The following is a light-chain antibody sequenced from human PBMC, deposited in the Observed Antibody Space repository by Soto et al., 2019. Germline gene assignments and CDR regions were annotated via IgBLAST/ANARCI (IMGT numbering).Light chain of an antibody. CDR2: DVS. J-gene: IGLJ2*01. Sequence: QSALTQPRSVSGSPGQSVTISCTGTSSDVGGYNYVSWYQQHPGKAPKFKIYDVSKRPSGVPDRFSGSKSGNTASLTISGLQAEDEADYYCCSYAGSYTVVFGGGTKLTVL. CDR1: SSDVGGYNY. V-gene: IGLV2-11*01. CDR3: CSYAGSYTVV.